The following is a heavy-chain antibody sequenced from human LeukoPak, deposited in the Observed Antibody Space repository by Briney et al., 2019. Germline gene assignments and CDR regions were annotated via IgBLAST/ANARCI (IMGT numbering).Heavy chain of an antibody. CDR2: ISSRGDT. D-gene: IGHD6-19*01. CDR1: GFSVSDNY. J-gene: IGHJ4*02. Sequence: GGSLRLSCAVSGFSVSDNYLSWVRQTPGKGLEWLSLISSRGDTYYADSVKGRFTISRDNSKNTPFLQMSALRDEDTAIYYCARDLGSGWYFNHWGQGTLVTVSS. CDR3: ARDLGSGWYFNH. V-gene: IGHV3-53*01.